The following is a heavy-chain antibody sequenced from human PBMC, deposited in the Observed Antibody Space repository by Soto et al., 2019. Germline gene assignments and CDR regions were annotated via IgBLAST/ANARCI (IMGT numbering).Heavy chain of an antibody. CDR2: TYYRSKWYN. V-gene: IGHV6-1*01. J-gene: IGHJ4*02. Sequence: SQTLSLTCAISGDSVSSNSAAWNWIRQSPSRGLEWLGRTYYRSKWYNDYAVSVKSRITINPDTSKNQFSLQLNSVTPEDTAVYYCAREPTIFGVATAPFDYWGQGTLVTVSS. D-gene: IGHD3-3*01. CDR3: AREPTIFGVATAPFDY. CDR1: GDSVSSNSAA.